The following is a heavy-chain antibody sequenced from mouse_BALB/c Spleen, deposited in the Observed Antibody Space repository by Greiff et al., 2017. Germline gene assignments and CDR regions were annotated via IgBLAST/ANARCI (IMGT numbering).Heavy chain of an antibody. V-gene: IGHV14-1*02. CDR1: GFNIKDYY. J-gene: IGHJ4*01. D-gene: IGHD2-4*01. Sequence: EVQLQQSGAELVRPGALVKLSCKASGFNIKDYYMHWVKQRPEQGLEWIGWIDPENGNTIYDPKFQGKASITADTSSNTAYLQLSSLTSEDTAVYYCARKTMISSYAMDDWGQGTSVTVSS. CDR3: ARKTMISSYAMDD. CDR2: IDPENGNT.